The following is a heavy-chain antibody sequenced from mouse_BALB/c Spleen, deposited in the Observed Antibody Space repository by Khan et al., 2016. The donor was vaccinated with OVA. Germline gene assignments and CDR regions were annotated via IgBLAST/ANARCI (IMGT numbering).Heavy chain of an antibody. Sequence: EVELVESGGGLVKPGGSLKLSCAASGFTFSSYAMSWVRQTPEKRLECVTTISSGGSYISYPDSVKGRFTISRDNAKNTLYLQRSSRRSEYTAMYYGARPGDRKTPYYFDYWGQGTTLTVSS. V-gene: IGHV5-9-3*01. CDR1: GFTFSSYA. CDR3: ARPGDRKTPYYFDY. CDR2: ISSGGSYI. D-gene: IGHD3-3*01. J-gene: IGHJ2*01.